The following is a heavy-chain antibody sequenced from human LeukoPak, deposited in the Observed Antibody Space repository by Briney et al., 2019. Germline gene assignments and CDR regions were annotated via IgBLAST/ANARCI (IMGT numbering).Heavy chain of an antibody. Sequence: AESLKISCKGFGYSFASYWIGWVRPMPGKGLEGMGIIYPSDSDTRHSPSFQGQVTISADKSISTAYLQWSSLQASDTGMYYCARRGTTAVGFDIWGQGTMVTVSS. CDR1: GYSFASYW. CDR2: IYPSDSDT. CDR3: ARRGTTAVGFDI. V-gene: IGHV5-51*01. J-gene: IGHJ3*02. D-gene: IGHD4-23*01.